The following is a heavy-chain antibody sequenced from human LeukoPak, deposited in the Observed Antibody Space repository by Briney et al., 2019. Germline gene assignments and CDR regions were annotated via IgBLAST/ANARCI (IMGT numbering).Heavy chain of an antibody. CDR3: ARRQLVLKKVFDY. J-gene: IGHJ4*02. Sequence: SETLSLTCTVSGGSISSSSYYWGWIRQPPGKGLEWIGSIYTSGSTNYNPSLKSRVTISVDTSKNQFSLKLSSVTAADTAVYYCARRQLVLKKVFDYWGQGTLVTVSS. CDR1: GGSISSSSYY. CDR2: IYTSGST. D-gene: IGHD6-6*01. V-gene: IGHV4-39*07.